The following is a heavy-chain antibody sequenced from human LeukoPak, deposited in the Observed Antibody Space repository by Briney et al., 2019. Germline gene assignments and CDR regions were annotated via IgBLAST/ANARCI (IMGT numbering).Heavy chain of an antibody. CDR3: ARGDYGGNLAFYY. CDR2: INPNSGGT. D-gene: IGHD4-23*01. Sequence: ASVKVSCKTSGYTFTDYYMHWVRQAPGQGLEWMGWINPNSGGTNYAQKFQGRVTMTRDTSISTAYMELSRLRSDDTAVYYCARGDYGGNLAFYYWGQGTLVTVSS. V-gene: IGHV1-2*02. CDR1: GYTFTDYY. J-gene: IGHJ4*02.